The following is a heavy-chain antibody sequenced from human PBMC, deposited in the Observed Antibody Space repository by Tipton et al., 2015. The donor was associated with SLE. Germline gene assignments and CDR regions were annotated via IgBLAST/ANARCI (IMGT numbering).Heavy chain of an antibody. CDR3: ASSSWYSYYYYYGMDV. V-gene: IGHV4-61*09. CDR1: GGSISSGSYY. D-gene: IGHD6-13*01. CDR2: IYTSGST. Sequence: TLSLTCTVSGGSISSGSYYWSWIRQPAGKGLEWIGHIYTSGSTNYNPSLKSRVTISVDTSKNQFSLKLSSVTAADTAVYYCASSSWYSYYYYYGMDVWGQGTTVTVSS. J-gene: IGHJ6*02.